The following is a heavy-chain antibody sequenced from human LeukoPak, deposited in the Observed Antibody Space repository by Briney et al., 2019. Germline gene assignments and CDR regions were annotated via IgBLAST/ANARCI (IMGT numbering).Heavy chain of an antibody. CDR1: GGSISSYY. V-gene: IGHV4-59*01. Sequence: PSETLSLTCTVSGGSISSYYWSWIRQPPGKGLEWIGYIYYSGSTNYNPSLKSRVTISVDTSKNQFSLKLSSVTAADTAVYYCAREGPDCSGGSCYYMDVWGKGTTVTVSS. CDR3: AREGPDCSGGSCYYMDV. J-gene: IGHJ6*03. D-gene: IGHD2-15*01. CDR2: IYYSGST.